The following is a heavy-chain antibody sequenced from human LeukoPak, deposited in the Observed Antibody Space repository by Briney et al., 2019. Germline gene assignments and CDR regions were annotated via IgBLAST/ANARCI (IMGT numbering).Heavy chain of an antibody. CDR2: VSSSSSII. Sequence: GGSLRLSCAASGFTFSSYSMNWVRQAPGKGLEWVSFVSSSSSIIYYADSVKGRFTIYRDNAKNSLYLQVNSLRAEDTAVYYCARGINARPYYFDYWGQGTLVTVSS. D-gene: IGHD1-14*01. CDR3: ARGINARPYYFDY. V-gene: IGHV3-48*01. J-gene: IGHJ4*02. CDR1: GFTFSSYS.